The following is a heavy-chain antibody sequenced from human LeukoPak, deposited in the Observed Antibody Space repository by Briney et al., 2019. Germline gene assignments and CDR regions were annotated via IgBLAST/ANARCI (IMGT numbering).Heavy chain of an antibody. D-gene: IGHD6-13*01. CDR1: GFTFSSYA. CDR3: ARDEGGSSWPYYYYGMDV. V-gene: IGHV3-30*04. Sequence: GGSLRLSCAASGFTFSSYAMHWVRQAPGRGLEWVAVISYDGSNKYYADSVKGRFTISRDNSKNTLYLQMNSLRAEDTAVYYCARDEGGSSWPYYYYGMDVWGQGTTVTVSS. CDR2: ISYDGSNK. J-gene: IGHJ6*02.